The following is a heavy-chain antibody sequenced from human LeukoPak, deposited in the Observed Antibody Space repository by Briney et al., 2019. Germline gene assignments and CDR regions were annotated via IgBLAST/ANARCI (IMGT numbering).Heavy chain of an antibody. V-gene: IGHV4-31*03. Sequence: SETLSLTCTVSGGSISSAGYYWSWIRQHPGKGLEWIGYIYYSGSTYYNPSLKSRVTISVDTSKNQFSLKLSSVTAADTAVYYCARVPITFGGVIVDYFDYWGQGTLVTVSS. CDR3: ARVPITFGGVIVDYFDY. CDR2: IYYSGST. J-gene: IGHJ4*02. CDR1: GGSISSAGYY. D-gene: IGHD3-16*02.